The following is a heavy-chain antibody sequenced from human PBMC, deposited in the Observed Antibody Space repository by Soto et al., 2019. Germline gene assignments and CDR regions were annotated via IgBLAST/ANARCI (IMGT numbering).Heavy chain of an antibody. D-gene: IGHD3-3*01. Sequence: QVQLQESGPGLVKPSETLSLTCTVSGGSISSYYWSWIRQPPGKGLEWIGYIYYSGRTNYNPSLTSRVTISVDTSKNQFSLKLSSVTAADTAVYYCARARITIFGVVPNWFDPWGQGTLVTVSS. CDR1: GGSISSYY. CDR2: IYYSGRT. CDR3: ARARITIFGVVPNWFDP. J-gene: IGHJ5*02. V-gene: IGHV4-59*01.